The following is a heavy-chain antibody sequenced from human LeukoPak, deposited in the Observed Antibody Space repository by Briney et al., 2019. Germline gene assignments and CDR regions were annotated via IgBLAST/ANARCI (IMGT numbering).Heavy chain of an antibody. Sequence: GGSLRLSCAASGFTFSSSAMSWVRRAPGKGLEWVSAISNNGGYTYYADSVQGRFTISRDNPKSTLCLQMNSLRAEDTAVYYCAKQLGYCSDGSCYFPYWGQGTLVTVSS. CDR2: ISNNGGYT. CDR1: GFTFSSSA. CDR3: AKQLGYCSDGSCYFPY. D-gene: IGHD2-15*01. V-gene: IGHV3-23*01. J-gene: IGHJ4*02.